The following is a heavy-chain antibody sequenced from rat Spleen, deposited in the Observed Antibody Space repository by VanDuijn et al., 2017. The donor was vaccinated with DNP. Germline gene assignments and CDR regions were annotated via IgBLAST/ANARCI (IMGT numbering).Heavy chain of an antibody. V-gene: IGHV5S13*01. D-gene: IGHD5-1*01. J-gene: IGHJ2*01. Sequence: EVQLVESGGGLVQPGRSLKLSCAASGFTFSKYGMAWVRQAPTKGLEWVASISTGGGNTYYRDSVKGRFTISRDNARNTQYLQMDSLRSEDTATYYCASIPAGTYYFDYWGQGVIVTVSS. CDR1: GFTFSKYG. CDR2: ISTGGGNT. CDR3: ASIPAGTYYFDY.